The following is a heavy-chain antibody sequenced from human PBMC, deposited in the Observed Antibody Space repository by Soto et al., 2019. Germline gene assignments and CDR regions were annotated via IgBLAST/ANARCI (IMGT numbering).Heavy chain of an antibody. J-gene: IGHJ6*02. CDR2: IWYDGSNK. CDR3: ARVGDYYGSGSYYINYYYGMDV. Sequence: PGGSLRLSCAASGFTFSSYGMHWVRQAPGKGLEWVAVIWYDGSNKYYADSVKGRFTISRDNSKNTLYLQMNSLRAEDTAEYYCARVGDYYGSGSYYINYYYGMDVWGQGTTVTVSS. V-gene: IGHV3-33*01. CDR1: GFTFSSYG. D-gene: IGHD3-10*01.